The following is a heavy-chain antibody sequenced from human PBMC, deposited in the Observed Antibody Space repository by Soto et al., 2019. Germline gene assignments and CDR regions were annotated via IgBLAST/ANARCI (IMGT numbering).Heavy chain of an antibody. Sequence: PSETLSLTCTVSGGSISSYYWSWIRQPPGKGLEWIGYIYYSGSTNYNPSLKSRVTISVDTSKNQFSLKLSSVTAADTAVYYCARVYDDYGGNNWFDPWGQGTLVTVYS. CDR1: GGSISSYY. V-gene: IGHV4-59*01. CDR2: IYYSGST. CDR3: ARVYDDYGGNNWFDP. D-gene: IGHD4-17*01. J-gene: IGHJ5*02.